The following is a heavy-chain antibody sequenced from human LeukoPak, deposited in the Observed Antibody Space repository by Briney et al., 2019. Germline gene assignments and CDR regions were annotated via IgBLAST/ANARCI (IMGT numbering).Heavy chain of an antibody. J-gene: IGHJ4*02. CDR3: ARGRAGLWHEYDY. CDR2: INPNSGGT. CDR1: GHTFTGYY. V-gene: IGHV1-2*02. D-gene: IGHD5-18*01. Sequence: GASVKVSCKASGHTFTGYYMHWVRQAPGQGLEWMGWINPNSGGTNYAQKFQGRVTMTRDTSISTAYMELSRLRSDDTAVYYCARGRAGLWHEYDYWGQGTLVTVSS.